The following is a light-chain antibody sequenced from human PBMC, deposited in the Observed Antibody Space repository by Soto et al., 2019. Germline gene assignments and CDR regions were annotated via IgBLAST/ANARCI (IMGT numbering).Light chain of an antibody. J-gene: IGKJ5*01. Sequence: ILLTQSPSSLSASVGDRVTITCRASQGIDSSFAWYQQKPGKAPKLLIYAASSLQSGVPSRFSGSGSGTEFTLTISSLQPDDFATYYCQQYNFYSNTFGQGTRLEIK. CDR2: AAS. CDR1: QGIDSS. V-gene: IGKV1-9*01. CDR3: QQYNFYSNT.